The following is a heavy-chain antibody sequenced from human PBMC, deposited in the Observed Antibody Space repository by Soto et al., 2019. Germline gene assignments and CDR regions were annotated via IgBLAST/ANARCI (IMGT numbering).Heavy chain of an antibody. CDR1: GYSFTNYW. D-gene: IGHD6-19*01. V-gene: IGHV5-51*01. J-gene: IGHJ4*02. CDR3: VRWPRYATGWYTFDF. CDR2: FYPGDSAT. Sequence: PGESLKISCQGSGYSFTNYWVGWVRQMPGKGLEWMGIFYPGDSATKYSPSFQGQVTISVDTSISTAYLQWSSLKASDTAMYYCVRWPRYATGWYTFDFRGQGTLVTVSS.